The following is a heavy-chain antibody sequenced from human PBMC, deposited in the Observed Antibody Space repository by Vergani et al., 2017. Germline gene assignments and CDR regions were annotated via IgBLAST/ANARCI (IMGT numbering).Heavy chain of an antibody. V-gene: IGHV3-11*04. CDR2: ISSSGSTI. CDR1: GFTFSDYY. D-gene: IGHD3-22*01. J-gene: IGHJ6*02. CDR3: ARDLRPPPYDSSADYYYYGMDV. Sequence: QVQLVESGGGLVKPGGSLRLSCAASGFTFSDYYMSWIRQAPGKGLEWVSYISSSGSTIYYADSVKGRFTISRDNAKNSLYLQMNSLRAEDTAVYYCARDLRPPPYDSSADYYYYGMDVWGQGTTVTVSS.